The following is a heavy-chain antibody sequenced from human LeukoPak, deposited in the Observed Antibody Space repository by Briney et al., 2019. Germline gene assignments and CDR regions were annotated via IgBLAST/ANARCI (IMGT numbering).Heavy chain of an antibody. J-gene: IGHJ6*02. CDR3: ARDENYYNRSGYYYGMDV. D-gene: IGHD3-22*01. CDR2: IIPILGIR. V-gene: IGHV1-69*04. CDR1: GGTFSTYA. Sequence: SVKVSCKASGGTFSTYAITWVRQAPGQGLEWMGRIIPILGIRNYAQEFQGRVTITADKSTNTAYMELSSLRSEDAAVYYCARDENYYNRSGYYYGMDVWGQGTSVAVSS.